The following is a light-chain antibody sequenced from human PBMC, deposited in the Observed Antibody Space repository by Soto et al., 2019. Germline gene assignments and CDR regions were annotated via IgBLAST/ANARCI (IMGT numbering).Light chain of an antibody. J-gene: IGKJ5*01. V-gene: IGKV1-39*01. CDR3: QQSYSTPPIT. CDR1: QSISSF. Sequence: DIQMTQSPSSLSASVGDRVTITCRTSQSISSFLNWYQHKPGHAPKLLIYTTSTLRSGVPSRFRGSGSGTHCTLTITNVQPEDFATYYWQQSYSTPPITFGQGTRLDIK. CDR2: TTS.